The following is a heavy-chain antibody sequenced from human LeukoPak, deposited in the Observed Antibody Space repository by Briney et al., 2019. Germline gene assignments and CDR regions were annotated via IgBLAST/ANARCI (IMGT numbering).Heavy chain of an antibody. J-gene: IGHJ6*02. V-gene: IGHV3-23*01. CDR2: ISGSGGST. CDR1: GFTFSSYA. D-gene: IGHD2-15*01. Sequence: LSGGSLRLSCAASGFTFSSYAMSWVRQAPGKGLEWVSAISGSGGSTYYADSVKGRFTISRDNSKNTLYLQMNSLRAEDTAVYYCANSPAADYYYYGMDVWGQGTMVTVSS. CDR3: ANSPAADYYYYGMDV.